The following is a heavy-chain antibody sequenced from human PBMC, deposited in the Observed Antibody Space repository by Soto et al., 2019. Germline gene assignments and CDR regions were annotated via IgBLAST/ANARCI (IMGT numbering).Heavy chain of an antibody. D-gene: IGHD6-6*01. V-gene: IGHV1-46*01. CDR2: INPSGGRT. J-gene: IGHJ6*02. CDR3: AREASVDSSSSGGMDV. CDR1: GYTFTSYY. Sequence: ASVKVSCKASGYTFTSYYMHWVRQAPGQGLEWMGIINPSGGRTSYAQKFQGRVTMTRDTSTSTVYMELSSLRSEDTAVYYCAREASVDSSSSGGMDVWGQGTTVTVSS.